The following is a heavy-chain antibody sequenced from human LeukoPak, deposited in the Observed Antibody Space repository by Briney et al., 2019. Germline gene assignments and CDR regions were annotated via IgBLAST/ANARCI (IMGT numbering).Heavy chain of an antibody. CDR1: GFTFSSYS. CDR2: ISSSSSYI. Sequence: PGGSLRLSCAASGFTFSSYSMNWVRQAPGKGLEWVSSISSSSSYIYYADSVKGRFTISRDNAKNSLYLQMNSLRAEDTAVYYWSRDPAEATQTYYYDSSGYYYFDYWGQGTLVTVSS. D-gene: IGHD3-22*01. V-gene: IGHV3-21*01. J-gene: IGHJ4*02. CDR3: SRDPAEATQTYYYDSSGYYYFDY.